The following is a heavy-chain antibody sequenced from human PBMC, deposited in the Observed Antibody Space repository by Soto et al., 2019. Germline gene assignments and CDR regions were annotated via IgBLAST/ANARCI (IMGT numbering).Heavy chain of an antibody. D-gene: IGHD3-3*01. Sequence: GSLRLSCAASGFTFSSYGMHWVRQAPGKGLEWVAVIWYDGSNKYYADSVKGRFTISRDNSKNTLYLQMNSLRAEDTAVYYCARGFFWSGYTYDAFDIWGQGTMVTVSS. CDR3: ARGFFWSGYTYDAFDI. V-gene: IGHV3-33*01. CDR2: IWYDGSNK. J-gene: IGHJ3*02. CDR1: GFTFSSYG.